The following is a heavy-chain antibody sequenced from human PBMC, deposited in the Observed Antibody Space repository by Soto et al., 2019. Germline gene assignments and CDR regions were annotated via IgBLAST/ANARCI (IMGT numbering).Heavy chain of an antibody. V-gene: IGHV5-51*01. D-gene: IGHD3-22*01. J-gene: IGHJ4*02. CDR3: ASLIVATTSPYDSSGYHYPHYFDY. Sequence: GESLKISCKGSGYSFTSYWIGWARQMPGKGLEWMGIIYPGDSDTRYSPSFQGQVTISADKSISTAYLQWSSLKASDTAMYYCASLIVATTSPYDSSGYHYPHYFDYWGQGTLVTVPQ. CDR2: IYPGDSDT. CDR1: GYSFTSYW.